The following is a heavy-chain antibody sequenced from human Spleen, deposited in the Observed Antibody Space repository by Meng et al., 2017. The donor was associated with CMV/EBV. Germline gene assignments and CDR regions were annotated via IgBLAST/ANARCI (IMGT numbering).Heavy chain of an antibody. D-gene: IGHD3-16*01. CDR2: IYPGDSEI. CDR1: GYSFTSCW. Sequence: GESLKISCKASGYSFTSCWIAWVRQMPGKGLEWMGSIYPGDSEIRYSPSFQGQVTISADKSISTAYMQWSSLKASDTAMYYCARHYLGVNYYYYGMGVWGQGTTVTVSS. J-gene: IGHJ6*02. V-gene: IGHV5-51*01. CDR3: ARHYLGVNYYYYGMGV.